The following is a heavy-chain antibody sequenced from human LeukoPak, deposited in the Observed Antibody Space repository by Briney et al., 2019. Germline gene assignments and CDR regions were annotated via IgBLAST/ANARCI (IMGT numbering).Heavy chain of an antibody. Sequence: ASVKVSCKASGYTFTGYYMHWVRQAPGQGLEWMGWISAYNGNTNYAQKLQGRVTMTTDTSTSTAYMELRSLRSDDTAVYYCARDGHWYYFDYWGQGTLVTVSS. D-gene: IGHD2-8*02. CDR2: ISAYNGNT. CDR1: GYTFTGYY. J-gene: IGHJ4*02. CDR3: ARDGHWYYFDY. V-gene: IGHV1-18*04.